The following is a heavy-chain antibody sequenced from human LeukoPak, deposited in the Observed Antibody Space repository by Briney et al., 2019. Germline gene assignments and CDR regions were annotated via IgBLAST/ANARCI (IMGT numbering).Heavy chain of an antibody. CDR3: AREKMKVTTTYYDFWSGYYWGTQYYFDY. V-gene: IGHV1-18*01. Sequence: ASVKVSCKASGYTFTSYGISWVRQAPGQGLEWMGWISAYNGNTNYAQKLQGRVTMTTDTPTSTAYMELRSLRSDDTAVYYCAREKMKVTTTYYDFWSGYYWGTQYYFDYWGQGTLVTVSS. D-gene: IGHD3-3*01. CDR2: ISAYNGNT. CDR1: GYTFTSYG. J-gene: IGHJ4*02.